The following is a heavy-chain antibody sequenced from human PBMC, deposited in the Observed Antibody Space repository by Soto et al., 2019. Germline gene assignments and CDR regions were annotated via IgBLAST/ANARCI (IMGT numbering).Heavy chain of an antibody. V-gene: IGHV3-66*01. CDR1: GLSVSSNY. CDR3: ARDHLAASGTKHRWIYYSYGMDV. D-gene: IGHD6-13*01. CDR2: IYSDGNT. J-gene: IGHJ6*02. Sequence: PGGSLRLSCAASGLSVSSNYMSWVRQAPGKGLEWVSIIYSDGNTYYADSEKGRFTISRDTSKNTLYLQMNSLRAEDAAVYYCARDHLAASGTKHRWIYYSYGMDVWGQGTTVTSP.